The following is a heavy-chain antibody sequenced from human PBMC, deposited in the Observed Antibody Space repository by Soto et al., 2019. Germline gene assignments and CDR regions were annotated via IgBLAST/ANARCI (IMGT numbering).Heavy chain of an antibody. D-gene: IGHD1-7*01. V-gene: IGHV1-8*01. CDR2: MNPNSGNT. CDR1: GYTFTSYD. Sequence: AASVKVSCKASGYTFTSYDINWVRQATGQGLEWMGWMNPNSGNTGYAQKFQGRVTMTRNTSISTAYMELSSLRSEDTAVYYCASRPTGTTGPDPWGQGTLVTVSS. CDR3: ASRPTGTTGPDP. J-gene: IGHJ5*02.